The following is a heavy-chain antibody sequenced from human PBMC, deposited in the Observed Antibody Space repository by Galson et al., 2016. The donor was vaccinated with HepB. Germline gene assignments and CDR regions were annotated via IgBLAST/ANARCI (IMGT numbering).Heavy chain of an antibody. CDR3: ARNVPVTKFGF. CDR2: IYSGGDT. D-gene: IGHD3-9*01. V-gene: IGHV3-66*01. CDR1: GFTFSSYW. Sequence: SLRLSCAASGFTFSSYWMYWVRQAPGKGLECVSLIYSGGDTYYADSVKGRFTISRDNSKNTVYLHMNSLRAEDTAVYYCARNVPVTKFGFWGQGTLVTVSS. J-gene: IGHJ4*02.